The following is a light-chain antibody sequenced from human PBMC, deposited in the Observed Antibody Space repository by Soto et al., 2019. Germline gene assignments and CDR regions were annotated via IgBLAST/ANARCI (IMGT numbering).Light chain of an antibody. Sequence: QSVLTQPPSVSGAPGQRVTISCSGSSSNIGAGYDVHWYQQVSGTAPKLLIYGNTNRPSGVPDRFSGSKSGNSASLAITGLQAEDEADYYCQSYDSSLRDYVFGTGTKVTVL. J-gene: IGLJ1*01. CDR3: QSYDSSLRDYV. CDR2: GNT. CDR1: SSNIGAGYD. V-gene: IGLV1-40*01.